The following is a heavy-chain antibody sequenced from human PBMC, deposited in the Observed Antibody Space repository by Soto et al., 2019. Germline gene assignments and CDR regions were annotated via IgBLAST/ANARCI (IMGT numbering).Heavy chain of an antibody. Sequence: QVQLVESGGGVVQPGRSLRLSCAASGFTFSSYGMHWVRQAPGKGLEWVAVISYDGSNKYYADSVKGRFTISRDNSKNTLYLQMNSLRAEDTAVYYCAKVAGYSYGTDYWGQGTLVTVSS. D-gene: IGHD5-18*01. CDR1: GFTFSSYG. CDR3: AKVAGYSYGTDY. J-gene: IGHJ4*02. CDR2: ISYDGSNK. V-gene: IGHV3-30*18.